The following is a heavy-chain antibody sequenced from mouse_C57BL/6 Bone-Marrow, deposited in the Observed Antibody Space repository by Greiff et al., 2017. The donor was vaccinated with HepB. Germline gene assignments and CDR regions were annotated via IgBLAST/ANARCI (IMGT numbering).Heavy chain of an antibody. D-gene: IGHD1-1*02. Sequence: QVQLQQPGAELVKPGASVKMSCKASGYTFTSYWITWVKQSPGQGLEWIGDIYPGSGSTNYNEKFKSKATLTVDTSSSTAYMQRSSLTSEDAAVYYCARCSITTVLAKGYWGQGTTLTVSS. CDR3: ARCSITTVLAKGY. CDR1: GYTFTSYW. V-gene: IGHV1-55*01. CDR2: IYPGSGST. J-gene: IGHJ2*01.